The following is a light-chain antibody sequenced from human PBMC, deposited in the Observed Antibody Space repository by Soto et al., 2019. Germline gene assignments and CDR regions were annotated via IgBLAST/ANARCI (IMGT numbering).Light chain of an antibody. CDR3: QQSHSTPIT. CDR2: GAS. J-gene: IGKJ5*01. V-gene: IGKV1-39*01. CDR1: QNISSY. Sequence: DIQMTQSPSSLSASVGDRVTITCRASQNISSYLNWYHQKPGEVPKLLIYGASTLQSGVPSGFSGSGSGTDFTLTISSLQTEDFATYYCQQSHSTPITFGQGTRLEIK.